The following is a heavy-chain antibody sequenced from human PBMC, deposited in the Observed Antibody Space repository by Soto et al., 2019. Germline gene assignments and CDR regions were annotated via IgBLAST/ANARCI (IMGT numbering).Heavy chain of an antibody. V-gene: IGHV4-31*02. CDR1: GASMSSGGYH. Sequence: PSETLSLTCTVSGASMSSGGYHWTWIRQSPGKGLEWIGYIYYSGSTYYNPSLESRVAISVDTSKNQFSLTLRSVTAADTAVYYCARGVQHWGQGTLVTVSS. J-gene: IGHJ1*01. CDR2: IYYSGST. CDR3: ARGVQH.